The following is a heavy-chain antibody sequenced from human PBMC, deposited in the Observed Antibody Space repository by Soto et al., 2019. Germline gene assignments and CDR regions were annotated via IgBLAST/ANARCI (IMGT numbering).Heavy chain of an antibody. CDR1: GYTFTSYG. J-gene: IGHJ6*02. V-gene: IGHV1-18*01. D-gene: IGHD3-9*01. CDR3: ARDQFRYFDWRVQESDYYYYYGMDV. CDR2: ISAYNGDR. Sequence: QVQLVQSGAEVKKPGASVMVSCTASGYTFTSYGISWVRQAPGQGLEWMGWISAYNGDRNYAQKFQGRVTLTTDTCTSTAYMELRSLRSDDTAVYYCARDQFRYFDWRVQESDYYYYYGMDVWGQGTTVTVSS.